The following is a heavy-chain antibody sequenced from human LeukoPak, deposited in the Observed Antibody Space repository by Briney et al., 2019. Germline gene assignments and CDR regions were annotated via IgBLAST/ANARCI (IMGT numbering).Heavy chain of an antibody. CDR3: ARDLRKELWLGHLDH. D-gene: IGHD3-10*01. CDR2: ISNDGNNK. V-gene: IGHV3-30*04. CDR1: GFTFNSSA. J-gene: IGHJ4*02. Sequence: GGSLRLSCAVSGFTFNSSAMHWVRQAPGKGLEWVAVISNDGNNKYYADSVKGRFTLSRDNSKNTLYLQMNSLRGEDTAVYYCARDLRKELWLGHLDHWGQGTLVTVSS.